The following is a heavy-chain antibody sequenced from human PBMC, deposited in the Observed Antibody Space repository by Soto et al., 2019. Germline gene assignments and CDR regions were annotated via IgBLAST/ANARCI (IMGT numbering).Heavy chain of an antibody. CDR2: MWFDGSRK. V-gene: IGHV3-33*01. Sequence: GGSLRLSCVASGFSVSDFDIHWVRQPPGKGLEWMAVMWFDGSRKYYADSVKGRFAISRDISKNTVYLQTNSLRAEDTAVFFCARDPPATRHGMDVWGQGTTVTVSS. J-gene: IGHJ6*02. CDR3: ARDPPATRHGMDV. CDR1: GFSVSDFD.